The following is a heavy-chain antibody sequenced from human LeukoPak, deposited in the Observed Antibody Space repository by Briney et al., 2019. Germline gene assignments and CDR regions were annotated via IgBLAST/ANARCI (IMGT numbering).Heavy chain of an antibody. V-gene: IGHV4-34*01. Sequence: PSETLSLTCAVYGGSFSGYYWSWIRQPPGKGLEWIGEINHSGSTNYNPSLKSRVTISVDTSKNQFSLKLSSATAADTAVYYCARGHRYVAARRGYYFDYWGQGTLVTVSS. D-gene: IGHD6-6*01. J-gene: IGHJ4*02. CDR1: GGSFSGYY. CDR3: ARGHRYVAARRGYYFDY. CDR2: INHSGST.